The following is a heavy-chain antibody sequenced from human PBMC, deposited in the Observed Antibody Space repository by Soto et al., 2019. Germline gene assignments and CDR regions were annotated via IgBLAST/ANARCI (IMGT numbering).Heavy chain of an antibody. V-gene: IGHV4-39*01. Sequence: SETMSVTCTVAGGSISSSGYYWGWIHKPPGKGLEWIGSIYYSGSTYYNPSLKSRVTISVDTSKNQFSLKLSSVTAADTAVYYCAGPSKAHRNWFDPWGQGTLVTVSS. CDR1: GGSISSSGYY. CDR3: AGPSKAHRNWFDP. J-gene: IGHJ5*02. CDR2: IYYSGST.